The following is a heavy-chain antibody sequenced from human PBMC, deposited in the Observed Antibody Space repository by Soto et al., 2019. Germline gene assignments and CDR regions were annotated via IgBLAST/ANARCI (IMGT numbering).Heavy chain of an antibody. Sequence: PPGKGLEWIGYIYYSGSTYYNPSLKSRVTISVDTSKNQFSLKLSSVTAADTAVYYGASGGRVVAAVFAFWGQGTLVTVSS. J-gene: IGHJ1*01. CDR2: IYYSGST. CDR3: ASGGRVVAAVFAF. V-gene: IGHV4-30-4*01. D-gene: IGHD2-15*01.